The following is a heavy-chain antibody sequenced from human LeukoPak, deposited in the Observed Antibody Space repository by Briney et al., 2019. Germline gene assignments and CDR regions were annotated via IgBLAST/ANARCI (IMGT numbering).Heavy chain of an antibody. J-gene: IGHJ4*02. V-gene: IGHV3-33*06. CDR2: IWYDGSNQ. CDR3: VKSGPDFGDLPSEYYFDF. CDR1: GFSFSSYA. Sequence: GGSLRLSCAASGFSFSSYAMHWVRQAPGKGLEWVAVIWYDGSNQYYADSVRGRFTISRDNSKNTLHLQMNSLRTEDTAAYYCVKSGPDFGDLPSEYYFDFWGQGTLVTVSS. D-gene: IGHD4-17*01.